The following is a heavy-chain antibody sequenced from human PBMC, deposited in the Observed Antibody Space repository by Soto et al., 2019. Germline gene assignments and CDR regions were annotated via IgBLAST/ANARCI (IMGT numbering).Heavy chain of an antibody. CDR3: AKDAISMVRGVNNWFDP. D-gene: IGHD3-10*01. Sequence: PGGSLRLSCAVSGFTFSSYAMTWVRQAPGKGLEWVSGISGGGGVSTYYADSVKGRFTISRDNSMNTLYLQMNRLRAEDTAVYYCAKDAISMVRGVNNWFDPWGQGTLVPVSS. V-gene: IGHV3-23*01. CDR1: GFTFSSYA. CDR2: ISGGGGVST. J-gene: IGHJ5*02.